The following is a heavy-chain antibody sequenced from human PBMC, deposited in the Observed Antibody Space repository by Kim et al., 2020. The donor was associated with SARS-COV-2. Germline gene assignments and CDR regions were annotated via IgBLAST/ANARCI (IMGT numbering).Heavy chain of an antibody. CDR3: ARIFDYGGNWYFDL. V-gene: IGHV3-11*03. J-gene: IGHJ2*01. D-gene: IGHD4-17*01. Sequence: AEPGKGRFTISRDNAKNSLYLQMNSLRAEDTAVYYCARIFDYGGNWYFDLWGRGTLVTVSS.